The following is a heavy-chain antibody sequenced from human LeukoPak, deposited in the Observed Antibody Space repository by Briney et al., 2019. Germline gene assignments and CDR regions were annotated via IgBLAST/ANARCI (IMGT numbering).Heavy chain of an antibody. CDR3: ARVNDVAVVAAAAPHFEH. D-gene: IGHD2-15*01. J-gene: IGHJ4*02. Sequence: ASVKVSCKPSGYTFISYGISWVRQAPGQGLEWVGWISAYKGDTDYEQKFQGRVAMTTDTSTNTVYMELRSLTSDDTTVYYCARVNDVAVVAAAAPHFEHWGQGTLVTVSS. V-gene: IGHV1-18*01. CDR1: GYTFISYG. CDR2: ISAYKGDT.